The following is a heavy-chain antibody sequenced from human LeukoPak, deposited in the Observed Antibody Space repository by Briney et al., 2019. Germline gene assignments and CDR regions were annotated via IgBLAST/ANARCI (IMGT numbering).Heavy chain of an antibody. D-gene: IGHD3-10*01. CDR1: GYTFTGYY. CDR3: ARESLYGSGRGPRPIDY. CDR2: INPNSGGT. J-gene: IGHJ4*02. Sequence: GASVTVSCTASGYTFTGYYMHWVRQAPGQGLEWMGWINPNSGGTNYAQKFQGRVTMTRDTSISTAYMEMSRLRSDDTAVYYCARESLYGSGRGPRPIDYWGQGILVTVSS. V-gene: IGHV1-2*02.